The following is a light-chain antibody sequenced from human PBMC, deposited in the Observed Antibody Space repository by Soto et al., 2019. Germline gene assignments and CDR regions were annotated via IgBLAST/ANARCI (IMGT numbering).Light chain of an antibody. CDR1: QVIDND. J-gene: IGKJ1*01. Sequence: DIQMTQSPSSLSASIGDRVTITCRASQVIDNDLAWYQQQQGKVPRLLIYAGSILQTGVPSRFTGSGSGTYFALTISSLQAEDVASSYCQKYHSAPWTFGQGTKVEI. CDR2: AGS. V-gene: IGKV1-27*01. CDR3: QKYHSAPWT.